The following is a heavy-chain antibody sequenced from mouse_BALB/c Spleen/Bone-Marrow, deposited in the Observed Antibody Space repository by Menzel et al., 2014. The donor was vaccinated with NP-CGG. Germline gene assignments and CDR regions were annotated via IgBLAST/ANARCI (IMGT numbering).Heavy chain of an antibody. Sequence: QVQLKQSGAELVKPGASVKLSCKASGYTFTSYYMYWVKRRPGQGLEWFGEINPSSGGTNFNEKFKNKATLTVDKSSSTAYMQLSSLTSEDSAVYYCSRGRRDALDYWGQGTSVTVSS. J-gene: IGHJ4*01. V-gene: IGHV1S81*02. CDR3: SRGRRDALDY. CDR1: GYTFTSYY. CDR2: INPSSGGT.